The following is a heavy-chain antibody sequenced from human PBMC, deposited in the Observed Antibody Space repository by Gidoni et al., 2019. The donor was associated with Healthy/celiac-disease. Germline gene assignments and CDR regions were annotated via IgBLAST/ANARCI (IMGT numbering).Heavy chain of an antibody. Sequence: EVQLVESGGGVVRPGGSLRLSCAASGFPFDDYGMSWVRQAPGKGLEWVSGINWNGGSTGYADSVKGRFTISRDNAKNSLYLQMNSLRAEDTALYHCARASSHDSSGYYYWYFDLWGRGTLVTVSS. V-gene: IGHV3-20*01. CDR2: INWNGGST. D-gene: IGHD3-22*01. J-gene: IGHJ2*01. CDR1: GFPFDDYG. CDR3: ARASSHDSSGYYYWYFDL.